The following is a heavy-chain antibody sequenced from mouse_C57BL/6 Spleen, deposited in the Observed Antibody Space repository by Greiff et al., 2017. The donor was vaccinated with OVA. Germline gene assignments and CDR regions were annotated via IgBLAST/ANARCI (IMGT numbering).Heavy chain of an antibody. CDR3: VQDGGLLRYYAMDY. Sequence: LVESGAELVKPGASVKISCKASGFTFTDYYINWVKQRPGQGLEWIGKIGPGSGSTYYNEKFKGKATLTADKSSSTASMQLSSLTSEDSAVYFCVQDGGLLRYYAMDYWGQGTSVTVSS. CDR1: GFTFTDYY. J-gene: IGHJ4*01. V-gene: IGHV1-77*01. D-gene: IGHD2-3*01. CDR2: IGPGSGST.